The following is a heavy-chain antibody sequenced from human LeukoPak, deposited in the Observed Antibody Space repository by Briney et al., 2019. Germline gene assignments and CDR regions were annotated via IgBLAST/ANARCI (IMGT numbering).Heavy chain of an antibody. V-gene: IGHV5-51*01. CDR1: GYSFTSYW. Sequence: GESLKISCKGSGYSFTSYWIGWVRQMPGKGLEWMGIIYPGDSDTRYSPSFQGQVTISADKSISTAYLQWSSLKASDTAMYYCARHTHDLLGFGAGMDVWGQGTTVTVSS. CDR3: ARHTHDLLGFGAGMDV. CDR2: IYPGDSDT. D-gene: IGHD2-15*01. J-gene: IGHJ6*02.